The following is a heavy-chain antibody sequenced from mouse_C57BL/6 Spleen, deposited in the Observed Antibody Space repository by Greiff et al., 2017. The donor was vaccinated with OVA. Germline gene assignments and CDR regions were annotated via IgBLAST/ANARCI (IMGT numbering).Heavy chain of an antibody. CDR3: ALYYYGTYFDY. J-gene: IGHJ2*01. Sequence: VQLQQSGAELVKPGASVKISCKASGYAFSSYWMNWVKQRPGKGLEWIGQIYPGDGDTNSNGKFKGKATLTADKSSSTAYMQLSSMTSEDSAVYFCALYYYGTYFDYWGQGTTLTVSS. D-gene: IGHD1-1*01. CDR2: IYPGDGDT. CDR1: GYAFSSYW. V-gene: IGHV1-80*01.